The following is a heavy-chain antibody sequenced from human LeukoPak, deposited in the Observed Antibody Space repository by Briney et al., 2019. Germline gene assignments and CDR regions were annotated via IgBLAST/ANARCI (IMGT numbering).Heavy chain of an antibody. J-gene: IGHJ4*02. CDR2: IYYSGST. V-gene: IGHV4-59*01. CDR3: ARGNCSGGSCYVTY. D-gene: IGHD2-15*01. CDR1: GGSISSYY. Sequence: SETLSLTCTVSGGSISSYYWSWIRQPPGKGLEWIGYIYYSGSTSYNPSLRSRVTISVDTSKNQFSLKLSSVTAADTAVYYCARGNCSGGSCYVTYWGQGTLVTVSS.